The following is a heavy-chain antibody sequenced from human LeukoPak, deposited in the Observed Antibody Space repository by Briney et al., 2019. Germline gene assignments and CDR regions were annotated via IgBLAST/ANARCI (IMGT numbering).Heavy chain of an antibody. V-gene: IGHV1-18*01. J-gene: IGHJ5*02. CDR1: GYTFTSYG. CDR2: ISAYNGNT. D-gene: IGHD2-2*01. Sequence: ASVKVSCKASGYTFTSYGISWVRQAPGQGLEWMGWISAYNGNTNYAQKLQGRVTMTTDTSTSTAYMELRSLRSDDTAVYYCARDPILGGVVPAARFDPWGQGTLVTVSS. CDR3: ARDPILGGVVPAARFDP.